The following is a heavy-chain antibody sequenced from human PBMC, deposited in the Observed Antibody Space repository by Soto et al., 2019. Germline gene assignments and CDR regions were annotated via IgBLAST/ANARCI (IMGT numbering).Heavy chain of an antibody. CDR2: IIPIFGTA. CDR1: GGTFSSYA. Sequence: QVQLVQSGAEVKKPGSSVKDSCKASGGTFSSYAISWVRQAPGQGLEWMGGIIPIFGTANYAQKFQGRVTITADESTSTAYMELSSLRSEDMAVYYCARAAYYYDSSGYSPPDYWGQGTLVTVSS. J-gene: IGHJ4*02. CDR3: ARAAYYYDSSGYSPPDY. V-gene: IGHV1-69*01. D-gene: IGHD3-22*01.